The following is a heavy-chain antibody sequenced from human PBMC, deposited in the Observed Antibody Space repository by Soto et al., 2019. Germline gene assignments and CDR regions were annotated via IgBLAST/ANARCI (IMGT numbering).Heavy chain of an antibody. CDR3: ARPKGIAPAIWYFER. CDR1: GDYISSHY. CDR2: VYHSGKT. D-gene: IGHD6-13*01. V-gene: IGHV4-59*08. Sequence: QVQLQESGPGLVKPSETLSLTCTVSGDYISSHYWSWIRQPPGKGLEWIGYVYHSGKTDSNPSLKRRVTISMDTSKNEISLSLTSVTAADAAVYYCARPKGIAPAIWYFERWGRGTLVTVSS. J-gene: IGHJ2*01.